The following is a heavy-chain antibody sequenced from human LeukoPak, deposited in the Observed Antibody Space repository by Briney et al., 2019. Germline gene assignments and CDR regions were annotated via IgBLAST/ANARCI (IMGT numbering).Heavy chain of an antibody. V-gene: IGHV4-34*01. D-gene: IGHD2-2*01. J-gene: IGHJ4*02. CDR3: ARGRRWNYFCSSTSCYEHDY. CDR2: INYSGST. Sequence: SETLSLACAVYGGSFSGYYWSWIRQPPGKGLEWIGEINYSGSTNYNPSLKSRVIISVDTSKNQFSLNLSSVTAADTAVYYCARGRRWNYFCSSTSCYEHDYWSQGTLVTVSS. CDR1: GGSFSGYY.